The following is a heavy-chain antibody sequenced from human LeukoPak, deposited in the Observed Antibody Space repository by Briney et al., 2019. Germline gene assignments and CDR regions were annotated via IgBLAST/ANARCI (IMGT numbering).Heavy chain of an antibody. CDR2: IYYSGST. Sequence: SETLSLTCTVSGGSISTYYWSWIRQPPGKGLEWIGYIYYSGSTNYNPSLKSRVTISVDTSKNQFSLKLTSVTAADTAVYYCARLGRQDSPRGSLQDWGQGTLVTVSS. CDR3: ARLGRQDSPRGSLQD. D-gene: IGHD1-26*01. V-gene: IGHV4-59*08. CDR1: GGSISTYY. J-gene: IGHJ4*02.